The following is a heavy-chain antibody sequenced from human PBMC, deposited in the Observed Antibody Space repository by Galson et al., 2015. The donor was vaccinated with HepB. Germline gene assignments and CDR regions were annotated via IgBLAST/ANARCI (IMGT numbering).Heavy chain of an antibody. CDR1: GLTFNNAW. D-gene: IGHD4-11*01. J-gene: IGHJ1*01. V-gene: IGHV3-15*01. Sequence: SLRLSCADSGLTFNNAWVSWVRQAPGKGLEWVGRVKGKLDGETTDYAAPVKGRFIISRDDSGNTVYLQINSLKTEDTALYYCTTYSAGRPEYFQSWGQGTLVTVSS. CDR2: VKGKLDGETT. CDR3: TTYSAGRPEYFQS.